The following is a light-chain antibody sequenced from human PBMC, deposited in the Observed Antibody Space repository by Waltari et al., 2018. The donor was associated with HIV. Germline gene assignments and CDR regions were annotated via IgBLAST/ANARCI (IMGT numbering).Light chain of an antibody. V-gene: IGKV3-11*01. CDR2: DAS. J-gene: IGKJ1*01. CDR1: QSVSSY. Sequence: EIVLTQSPATLSLSPGERATLSCRASQSVSSYSAWYRQKPGQAPRLLIYDASNRATGIPARFSGSGSGSDFTLTISSLEPEDFAVYYCQQRSNWPRTFGQGTKVEIK. CDR3: QQRSNWPRT.